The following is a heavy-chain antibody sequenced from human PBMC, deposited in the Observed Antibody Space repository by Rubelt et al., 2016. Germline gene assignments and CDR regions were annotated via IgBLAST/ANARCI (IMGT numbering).Heavy chain of an antibody. D-gene: IGHD7-27*01. J-gene: IGHJ4*02. CDR1: AGSIRSTSHY. CDR3: ANSMNWGADY. Sequence: QLQLQESGPGLVKPSETLSLTCIVSAGSIRSTSHYWGWIRQPPGKGLEWIGRIYYTGRTYSTTSLKRRVTISVDTSKNQLSLKLSSVTAADTAGYYCANSMNWGADYWGQGTLVTVSS. CDR2: IYYTGRT. V-gene: IGHV4-39*07.